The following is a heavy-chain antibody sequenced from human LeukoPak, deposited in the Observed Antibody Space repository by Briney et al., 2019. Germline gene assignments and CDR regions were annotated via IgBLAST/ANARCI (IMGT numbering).Heavy chain of an antibody. CDR3: ARGILVGATIT. CDR1: GFTFSSYS. CDR2: ISSSSSYI. Sequence: GGSLRLSCAASGFTFSSYSMNWVRQAPGKGLEWVSSISSSSSYIYYADSVKVRFTISRDNAKNSLYLQMNSLRAEDTAVYYCARGILVGATITWGQGTLVTVSS. V-gene: IGHV3-21*01. D-gene: IGHD1-26*01. J-gene: IGHJ5*02.